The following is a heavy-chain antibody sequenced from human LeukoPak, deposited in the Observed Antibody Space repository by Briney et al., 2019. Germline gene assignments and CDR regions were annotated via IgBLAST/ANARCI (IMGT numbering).Heavy chain of an antibody. D-gene: IGHD5-18*01. CDR1: GVTFSGYW. V-gene: IGHV3-74*01. CDR2: INSDASST. Sequence: GGSLRLSCAASGVTFSGYWMHWVRQAPGKGLGWVSRINSDASSTSCADSVKGRFTVSRDNAKNTLYLQMNSLRAEDTAVYYCAGGYKSDYWGQGTLVTVSS. J-gene: IGHJ4*02. CDR3: AGGYKSDY.